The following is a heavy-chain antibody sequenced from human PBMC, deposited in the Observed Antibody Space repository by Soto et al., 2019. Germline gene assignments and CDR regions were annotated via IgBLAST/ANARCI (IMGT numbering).Heavy chain of an antibody. Sequence: QVQLVQSGAEVKKPGSSVKVSCKASGGTFSSYAISWVRQAPGQGLEWMGGIIPIFGTANYAQKFQGRVTITADESTSQAYMELSSLRTEDKAVYYCARIEAVAGTRWFDPWGQGNLGTVSS. CDR2: IIPIFGTA. CDR1: GGTFSSYA. V-gene: IGHV1-69*01. CDR3: ARIEAVAGTRWFDP. D-gene: IGHD6-19*01. J-gene: IGHJ5*02.